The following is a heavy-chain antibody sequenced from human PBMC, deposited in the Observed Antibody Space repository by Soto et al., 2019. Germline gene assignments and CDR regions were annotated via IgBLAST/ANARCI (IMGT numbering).Heavy chain of an antibody. CDR1: GGSISSYY. J-gene: IGHJ6*02. CDR2: IYYSGST. Sequence: SETLSLTCTVSGGSISSYYWSWIRQPPGKGLEWIGYIYYSGSTNYNPSLKSRVTISVDTSKNQFSLKLSSVTAADTAVYYCARVRLVRTYYYGMDVWGQGTTVTVSS. V-gene: IGHV4-59*01. D-gene: IGHD6-6*01. CDR3: ARVRLVRTYYYGMDV.